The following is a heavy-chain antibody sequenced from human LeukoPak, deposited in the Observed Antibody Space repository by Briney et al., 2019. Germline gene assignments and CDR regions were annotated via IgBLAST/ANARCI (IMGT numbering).Heavy chain of an antibody. CDR2: ISAYNGNT. CDR1: GYTFTSYG. Sequence: ASVKVSCKASGYTFTSYGISWVRQAPGQGLEWMGRISAYNGNTKYAQKLQGRVTMTTDTSTSTAYMELRSLRSDDTAVYYCARRIIAATGTEWFDPWGQGTLVTVSS. J-gene: IGHJ5*02. D-gene: IGHD6-13*01. V-gene: IGHV1-18*01. CDR3: ARRIIAATGTEWFDP.